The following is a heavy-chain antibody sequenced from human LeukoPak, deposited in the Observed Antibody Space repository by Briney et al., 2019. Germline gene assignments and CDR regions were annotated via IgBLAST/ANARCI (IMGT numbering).Heavy chain of an antibody. J-gene: IGHJ4*02. CDR1: GGSISSYY. D-gene: IGHD1-26*01. V-gene: IGHV4-59*01. CDR3: ARDTTYSGSDY. Sequence: SETLSLTCTVSGGSISSYYWSWIRQPPGKGLEWIGYIYYSGSTNYNPSLKSRVTISVDTSKNQFSLKLSSVTAADTAVYYCARDTTYSGSDYWGQGTLVTVSS. CDR2: IYYSGST.